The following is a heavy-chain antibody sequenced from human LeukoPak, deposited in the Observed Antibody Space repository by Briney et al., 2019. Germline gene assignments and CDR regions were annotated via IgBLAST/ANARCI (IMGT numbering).Heavy chain of an antibody. CDR3: ARVTVGFDY. CDR1: GFTFSSYA. D-gene: IGHD4-23*01. V-gene: IGHV3-7*03. CDR2: IKQDGSEK. Sequence: GRSLRLSCAASGFTFSSYAMHWVRQAPGKGLEWVANIKQDGSEKYYVDSVKGRFTISRDNAKNSLYLQMNSLRAEDTAVYYCARVTVGFDYWGQGTLVTVYS. J-gene: IGHJ4*02.